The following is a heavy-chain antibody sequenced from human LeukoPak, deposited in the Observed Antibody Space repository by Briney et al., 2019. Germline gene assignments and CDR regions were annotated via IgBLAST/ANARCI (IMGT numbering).Heavy chain of an antibody. V-gene: IGHV3-9*01. Sequence: GGSLRLSCAASGFIFDNYAMHWVRQAPGKGLEWVSGISWNSNNIGYADSVKGRFTISRDNAKNSLYLQMNSLRAEDTALYYCAKTAQRAYDSGWQGYFDFWGQGTLVTVS. J-gene: IGHJ4*02. CDR1: GFIFDNYA. CDR3: AKTAQRAYDSGWQGYFDF. CDR2: ISWNSNNI. D-gene: IGHD6-25*01.